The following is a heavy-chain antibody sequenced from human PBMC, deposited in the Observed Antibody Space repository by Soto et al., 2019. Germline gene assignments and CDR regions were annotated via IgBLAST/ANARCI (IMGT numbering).Heavy chain of an antibody. CDR2: ISAYNGNT. V-gene: IGHV1-18*04. Sequence: GASVKVSCKASGYTFTSYGISWVPQAPGQGLEWMGWISAYNGNTNYAQKLQSRVTMTTNTSTSTVYMELTSLISDDTAVYYCSRGTFHYDILSGSDYWG. J-gene: IGHJ4*01. CDR3: SRGTFHYDILSGSDY. D-gene: IGHD3-9*01. CDR1: GYTFTSYG.